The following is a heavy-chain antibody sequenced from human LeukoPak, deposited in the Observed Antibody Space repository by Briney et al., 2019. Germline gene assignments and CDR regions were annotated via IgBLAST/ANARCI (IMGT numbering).Heavy chain of an antibody. Sequence: ASVKVSCKASGYTFTGYYMHWVRQAPGQGLEWMGWINPNSGGTNYAQKFQGRVTMTRDTSISTAYMELSRLRSDDTAVYYCATVPENLSRAFDIWGQGTMVTVSS. J-gene: IGHJ3*02. V-gene: IGHV1-2*02. D-gene: IGHD1-14*01. CDR2: INPNSGGT. CDR1: GYTFTGYY. CDR3: ATVPENLSRAFDI.